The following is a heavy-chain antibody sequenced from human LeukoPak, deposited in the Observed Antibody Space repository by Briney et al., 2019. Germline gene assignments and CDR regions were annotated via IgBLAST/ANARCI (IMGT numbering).Heavy chain of an antibody. J-gene: IGHJ6*03. CDR3: AKTGRKSRGVDIVRKKETGYYYYLDV. D-gene: IGHD2-15*01. CDR1: GFTFSSYA. CDR2: ISGSGGST. V-gene: IGHV3-23*01. Sequence: GGSLRLSCAASGFTFSSYAMSWVRQAPGKGLEWVSAISGSGGSTYYADSVKGRFTISRDNSKNTLYLQMNSLRVEDTAVYYCAKTGRKSRGVDIVRKKETGYYYYLDVWGEGTTVTVSS.